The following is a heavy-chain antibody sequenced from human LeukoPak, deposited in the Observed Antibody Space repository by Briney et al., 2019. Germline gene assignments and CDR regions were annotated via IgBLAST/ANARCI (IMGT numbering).Heavy chain of an antibody. CDR3: ARRTYHYDILTGAYYYYGMDV. CDR2: IHYSGST. J-gene: IGHJ6*02. Sequence: SETLSLTCTVSGGSISSYYWSWIRQPPGKGLEWIGYIHYSGSTNYNPSLKSRVTISVDTSKNQFSLKLSSVTAADTAVYYCARRTYHYDILTGAYYYYGMDVWGQGTTVTVSS. D-gene: IGHD3-9*01. V-gene: IGHV4-59*08. CDR1: GGSISSYY.